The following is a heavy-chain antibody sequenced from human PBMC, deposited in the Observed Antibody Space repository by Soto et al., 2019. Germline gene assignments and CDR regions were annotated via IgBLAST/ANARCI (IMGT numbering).Heavy chain of an antibody. V-gene: IGHV1-3*01. CDR1: GYTFTSYA. J-gene: IGHJ4*02. Sequence: GASVKVSCKASGYTFTSYAMHWVRQAPGQRLEWMGWINAGNGNTKYSQKFQGRVTITRDTSASTAYMELSSLRSEDTAVYYCARGSRIVATITDYWGQGTLVTVSS. CDR2: INAGNGNT. CDR3: ARGSRIVATITDY. D-gene: IGHD5-12*01.